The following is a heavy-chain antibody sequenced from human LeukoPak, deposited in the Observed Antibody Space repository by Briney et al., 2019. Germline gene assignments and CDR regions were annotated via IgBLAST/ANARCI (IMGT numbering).Heavy chain of an antibody. CDR3: ARDWGCGGDCYWAYYYYYMDV. J-gene: IGHJ6*03. CDR2: ISAYNGNT. CDR1: GYTFTSYG. D-gene: IGHD2-21*02. Sequence: ASVKVSCKASGYTFTSYGISWVRQAPGQGLEWMGWISAYNGNTNYAQKLQGRVTMTTDASTSTAYMELRSLRSDDTAVYYCARDWGCGGDCYWAYYYYYMDVWGKGTTVTVSS. V-gene: IGHV1-18*01.